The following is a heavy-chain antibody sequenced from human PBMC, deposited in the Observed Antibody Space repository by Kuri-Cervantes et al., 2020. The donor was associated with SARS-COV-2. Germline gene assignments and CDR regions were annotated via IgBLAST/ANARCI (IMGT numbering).Heavy chain of an antibody. V-gene: IGHV1-3*01. CDR2: INAGNGNT. CDR1: GYTFTSYA. CDR3: ARGHHLSNWFDP. J-gene: IGHJ5*02. Sequence: ASVTVSCKASGYTFTSYAMHWVRQAPGQRLEWMGWINAGNGNTKYSQKFQGRVTITRDTAASTAYMELSSLTSEDTAVYYCARGHHLSNWFDPWGQGTLVTVSS.